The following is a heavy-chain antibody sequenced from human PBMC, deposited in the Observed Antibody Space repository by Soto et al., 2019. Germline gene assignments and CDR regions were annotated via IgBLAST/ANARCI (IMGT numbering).Heavy chain of an antibody. CDR1: GASTVSHYH. CDR2: IFNSGTT. J-gene: IGHJ4*02. V-gene: IGHV4-31*02. D-gene: IGHD1-26*01. CDR3: ASALGPTTGLDY. Sequence: QVQLQESGPGLVKPSQTLSLTCSVSGASTVSHYHWTWIRQPPGKGLEWMGYIFNSGTTFYNPSLTSRLSISKDTSGNHFSLELRSVTAADTAVYYCASALGPTTGLDYWGQGTLVTVSS.